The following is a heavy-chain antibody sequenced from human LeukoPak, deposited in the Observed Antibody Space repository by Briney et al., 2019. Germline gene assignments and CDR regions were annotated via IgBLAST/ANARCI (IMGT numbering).Heavy chain of an antibody. CDR3: GIPRQASGLYPCDY. J-gene: IGHJ4*02. CDR1: GFTFESYS. CDR2: TFHDEAPR. D-gene: IGHD3-3*01. Sequence: PGGSLRLSCLASGFTFESYSMPWARQVPGRRLDWVAETFHDEAPRTYSDSVRGRFTISRDNSNNTLYLQMNSLTADDTAIYYWGIPRQASGLYPCDYWGRGALVAVSS. V-gene: IGHV3-33*03.